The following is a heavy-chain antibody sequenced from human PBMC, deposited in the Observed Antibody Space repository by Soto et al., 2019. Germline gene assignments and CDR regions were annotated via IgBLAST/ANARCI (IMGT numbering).Heavy chain of an antibody. V-gene: IGHV1-3*01. CDR2: INSGNGKT. D-gene: IGHD3-3*01. CDR1: GYTFKAYA. Sequence: ASVKVSCKGSGYTFKAYAMHWVRQAPGHRLEWMGWINSGNGKTKYSQKFQDRVTITSDTSAKTAYMELRSLGSEDTAVYYCARESAEITVFGVLNPSFGMDAWGQGTTVTVSS. J-gene: IGHJ6*02. CDR3: ARESAEITVFGVLNPSFGMDA.